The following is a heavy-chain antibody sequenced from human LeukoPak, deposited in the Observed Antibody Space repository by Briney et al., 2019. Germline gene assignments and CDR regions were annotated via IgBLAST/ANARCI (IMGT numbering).Heavy chain of an antibody. Sequence: ASVKVSCMVSGYTLTELSMHWVRQAPGKGREWMGGFDPEDGETIYAQKFQGRVTMTEDTSTDTAYMELSNLRSEDTAVYYSATDLGDCSNTNCYNWGQGTLVTVSS. J-gene: IGHJ4*02. CDR2: FDPEDGET. D-gene: IGHD2-2*01. CDR3: ATDLGDCSNTNCYN. V-gene: IGHV1-24*01. CDR1: GYTLTELS.